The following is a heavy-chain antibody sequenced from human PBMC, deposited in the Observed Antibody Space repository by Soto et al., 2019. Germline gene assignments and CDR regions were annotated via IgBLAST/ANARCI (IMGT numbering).Heavy chain of an antibody. V-gene: IGHV3-23*01. J-gene: IGHJ6*02. Sequence: GSLRLSCAASGFIFTNYAMNWVRQAPGKGLEWVSVIGGRGNSAYYADSVQGRFTISRDNSKNSLYLQMNSLRAEDTAVYHCAREFERRGGSYQTRGMDVWGQGTTVTVSS. D-gene: IGHD1-26*01. CDR1: GFIFTNYA. CDR3: AREFERRGGSYQTRGMDV. CDR2: IGGRGNSA.